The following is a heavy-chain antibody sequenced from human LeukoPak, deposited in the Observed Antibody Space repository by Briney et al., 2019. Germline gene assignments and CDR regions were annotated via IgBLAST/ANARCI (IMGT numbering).Heavy chain of an antibody. J-gene: IGHJ3*02. D-gene: IGHD6-13*01. V-gene: IGHV5-51*01. CDR1: GYSFTSYW. CDR3: ARSIAAAPDAFDI. CDR2: IYPGDSDT. Sequence: RGESLKIFCKGSGYSFTSYWIGWVRQMPGKGLEWMGIIYPGDSDTRYSPSFQGQVTISADKSISTAYLQWSSLKASDTAMYYCARSIAAAPDAFDIWGQGTMVTVSS.